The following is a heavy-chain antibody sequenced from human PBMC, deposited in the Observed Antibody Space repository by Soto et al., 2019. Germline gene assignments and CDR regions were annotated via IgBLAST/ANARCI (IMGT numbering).Heavy chain of an antibody. D-gene: IGHD5-12*01. J-gene: IGHJ4*01. CDR3: ARGVVSTGYFDY. V-gene: IGHV3-72*01. CDR1: GFTFSDHY. Sequence: EVQLVESGGGLVQPGGSLRLSCAASGFTFSDHYIDWVRQAPGKGLEWVGRSRDKAHSHTTEYAASVKGRFTISRDDSENSLYLQMNSLKTEDTAVYYCARGVVSTGYFDYWGHGTLVTVSS. CDR2: SRDKAHSHTT.